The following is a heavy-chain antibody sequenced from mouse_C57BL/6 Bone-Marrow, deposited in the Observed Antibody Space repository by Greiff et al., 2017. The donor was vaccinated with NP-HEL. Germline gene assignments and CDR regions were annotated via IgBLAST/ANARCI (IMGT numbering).Heavy chain of an antibody. CDR3: TISAYYSNRPYWYFDV. D-gene: IGHD2-5*01. CDR1: GYTFTSYW. J-gene: IGHJ1*03. CDR2: IHPNSGST. Sequence: QVQLQQPGAELVKPGASVKLSCKASGYTFTSYWMHWVKQRPGQGLEWIGMIHPNSGSTNYNEKFKSKATLTVDKSSSTAYLQLSSLTSEDSAVYYCTISAYYSNRPYWYFDVWGTGTTVTVSS. V-gene: IGHV1-64*01.